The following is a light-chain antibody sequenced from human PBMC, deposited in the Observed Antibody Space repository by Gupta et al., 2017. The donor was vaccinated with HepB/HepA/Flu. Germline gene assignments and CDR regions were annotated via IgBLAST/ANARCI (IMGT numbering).Light chain of an antibody. CDR2: DAS. CDR3: QRYSHLWT. J-gene: IGKJ1*01. CDR1: QSVSSN. Sequence: EIVMTQSPATLSVSPGERATLSCRASQSVSSNLAWYQRRPGQAPRLLIYDASTRATGIPARFSGSGSGTDFTLTISSLQSEDFAVYYCQRYSHLWTFGQGTKVEIK. V-gene: IGKV3-15*01.